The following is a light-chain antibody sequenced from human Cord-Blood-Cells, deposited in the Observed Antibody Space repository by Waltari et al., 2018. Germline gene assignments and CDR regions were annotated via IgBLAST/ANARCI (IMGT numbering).Light chain of an antibody. CDR2: DAS. J-gene: IGKJ2*01. CDR1: QSVSSY. Sequence: EIVLTQSPATLSLSPGERATRSCRARQSVSSYLAWYQQKPGQAPRLLIYDASNRTTGIPARFSGSGSGTDFTLTISSLEPEDFAVYYCQQRSNWPTFG. V-gene: IGKV3-11*01. CDR3: QQRSNWPT.